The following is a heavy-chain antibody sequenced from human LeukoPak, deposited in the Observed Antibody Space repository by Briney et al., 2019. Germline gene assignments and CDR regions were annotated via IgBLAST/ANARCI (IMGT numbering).Heavy chain of an antibody. J-gene: IGHJ4*02. D-gene: IGHD2-2*01. Sequence: GGSLRLSCAASGFTFSSYWMSWVRQAPGKGLEWVANIKQDGSEKYYVDSVKGRFTISRDNAKNSLYLQMNSLRAEDTAVYYCARSARPARLWGSSTSCCVFDYWGQGTLVTVSS. CDR1: GFTFSSYW. CDR2: IKQDGSEK. CDR3: ARSARPARLWGSSTSCCVFDY. V-gene: IGHV3-7*01.